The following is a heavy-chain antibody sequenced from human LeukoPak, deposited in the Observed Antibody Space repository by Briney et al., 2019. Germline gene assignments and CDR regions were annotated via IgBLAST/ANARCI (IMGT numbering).Heavy chain of an antibody. J-gene: IGHJ3*02. CDR1: GFTVSSNY. V-gene: IGHV3-66*01. CDR2: IYSGGST. Sequence: GGSLRLSCAASGFTVSSNYMSWVRQAPGKGLEWVSVIYSGGSTYYADSVKGRFTISRDNSKNTLYLQMNSLRAEDTAVYYCARDPPPSTYYYDSSGYSRGLDAFDIWGQGTMVTVSS. CDR3: ARDPPPSTYYYDSSGYSRGLDAFDI. D-gene: IGHD3-22*01.